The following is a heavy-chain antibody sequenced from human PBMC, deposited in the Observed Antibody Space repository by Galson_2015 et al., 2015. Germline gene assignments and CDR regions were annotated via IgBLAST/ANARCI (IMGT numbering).Heavy chain of an antibody. CDR1: GSTFSSYD. D-gene: IGHD1-14*01. CDR3: ARGTAGAFDI. CDR2: IDTAGDP. V-gene: IGHV3-13*05. Sequence: SLRLSCAASGSTFSSYDMHWVRQATGKGLGWVSAIDTAGDPYYPGSVKGRFTISRENAKNSLYLQMNSLRAGDTAVYYCARGTAGAFDIWGQGTMVTVSS. J-gene: IGHJ3*02.